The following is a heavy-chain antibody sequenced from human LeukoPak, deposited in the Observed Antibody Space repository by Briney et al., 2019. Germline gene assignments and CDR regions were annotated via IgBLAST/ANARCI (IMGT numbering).Heavy chain of an antibody. CDR2: ISGNGGDT. Sequence: GGSLRLSCAAFGFTFTAYAMYWVRQAPGKGLEYVAAISGNGGDTHYADSVKGRFTISRDNAKNTLFVQLDSLRPEDMAVYYCARDRAAGLDYDPSGLDYWGQGTLVAVSS. CDR3: ARDRAAGLDYDPSGLDY. J-gene: IGHJ4*02. D-gene: IGHD3-22*01. CDR1: GFTFTAYA. V-gene: IGHV3-64*02.